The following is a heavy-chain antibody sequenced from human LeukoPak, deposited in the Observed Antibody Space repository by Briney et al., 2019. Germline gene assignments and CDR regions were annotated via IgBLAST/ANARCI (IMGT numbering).Heavy chain of an antibody. V-gene: IGHV3-23*01. Sequence: GGSLRLSCAASGFIFNTYAMNWVRQAPGRGLEWVSLITTSGNTTYYADSVKGRFTISRDNSKNTVHLQMDSLRAKDTAEYYCARSKGSGSYSFDYWGQGTLVTVSS. J-gene: IGHJ4*02. CDR1: GFIFNTYA. CDR2: ITTSGNTT. D-gene: IGHD3-10*01. CDR3: ARSKGSGSYSFDY.